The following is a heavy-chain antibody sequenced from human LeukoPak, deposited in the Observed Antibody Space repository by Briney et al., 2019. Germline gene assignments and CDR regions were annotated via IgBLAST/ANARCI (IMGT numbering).Heavy chain of an antibody. CDR1: GGSFSGYY. CDR3: AGGRLLRYFDY. V-gene: IGHV4-34*01. D-gene: IGHD6-25*01. Sequence: PSETLSLTCAVYGGSFSGYYWSWIRQPPGKGLEWIGEINHSGSTNYNPSLKSRVTISVDTSKNQFSLKLSSVTAADTAVYYCAGGRLLRYFDYWGQGTLVTVSS. CDR2: INHSGST. J-gene: IGHJ4*02.